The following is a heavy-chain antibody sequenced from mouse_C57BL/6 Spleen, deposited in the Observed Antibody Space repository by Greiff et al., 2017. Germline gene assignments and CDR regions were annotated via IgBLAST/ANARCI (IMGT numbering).Heavy chain of an antibody. CDR1: GYTFTSYW. V-gene: IGHV1-55*01. CDR2: IYPGSGST. Sequence: QVQLQQPGAELVKPGASVKMSCKASGYTFTSYWITWVKQRPGQGLEWIGDIYPGSGSTNYNEKFKSKATLTVDTSSSTAYMQLSSLTSEDSAVYYCARMGTTVVASEYYFDYWGQGTTLTVSS. D-gene: IGHD1-1*01. J-gene: IGHJ2*01. CDR3: ARMGTTVVASEYYFDY.